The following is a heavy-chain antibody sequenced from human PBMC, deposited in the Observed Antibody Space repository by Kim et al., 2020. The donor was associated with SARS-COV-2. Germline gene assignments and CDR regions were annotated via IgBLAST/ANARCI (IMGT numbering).Heavy chain of an antibody. J-gene: IGHJ4*02. CDR2: INPSSGGT. V-gene: IGHV1-2*06. D-gene: IGHD3-9*01. CDR3: AREYFGSSWDGK. Sequence: ASVKVSCEASGYNFKGYYIYWVRQAPGQGLEWMGRINPSSGGTNYAQKFQDRVTMTRDASITTAYMELSRLTSDDTAVYYCAREYFGSSWDGKWGQGTLVIVSS. CDR1: GYNFKGYY.